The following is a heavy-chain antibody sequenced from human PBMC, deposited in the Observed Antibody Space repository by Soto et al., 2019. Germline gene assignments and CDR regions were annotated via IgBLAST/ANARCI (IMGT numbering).Heavy chain of an antibody. J-gene: IGHJ3*02. Sequence: GASVKVSCKASGYTFTSYGISWVRQAPGQGLEWMGWISAYNGNTNYAQKLQGRVTMTTDTSTGTAYMELRSLRSDDTAVYYCARGPYCGGDCYYDAFDIWGQGTMVTVSS. D-gene: IGHD2-21*02. CDR1: GYTFTSYG. V-gene: IGHV1-18*04. CDR2: ISAYNGNT. CDR3: ARGPYCGGDCYYDAFDI.